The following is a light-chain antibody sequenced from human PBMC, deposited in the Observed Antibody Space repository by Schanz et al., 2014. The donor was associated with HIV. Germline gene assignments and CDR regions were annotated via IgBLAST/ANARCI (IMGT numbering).Light chain of an antibody. V-gene: IGLV1-47*01. CDR1: SSNIGSNF. J-gene: IGLJ3*02. Sequence: QSVLTQPPSASGTPGQRVTISCSGSSSNIGSNFVYWYQRLPGTAPKLLIFRNSQRPSGVPDRFSGSRSGTSASLAISGLRSEDEADYFCATWDDSLEGWVFGGGTKLTVL. CDR2: RNS. CDR3: ATWDDSLEGWV.